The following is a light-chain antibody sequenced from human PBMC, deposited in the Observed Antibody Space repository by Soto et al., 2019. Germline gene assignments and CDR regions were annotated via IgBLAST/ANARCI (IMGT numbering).Light chain of an antibody. CDR1: QSLSSDF. CDR3: QQYGRSPLT. Sequence: EIVLTQSPVTLSLSPGERAILSCRASQSLSSDFLAWYQQKPGQAPRLLIYSSSNRATGIPDRFSGSGSGTDFTLTISRLGPADFAVYYCQQYGRSPLTFGGGTKVDIK. V-gene: IGKV3-20*01. J-gene: IGKJ4*01. CDR2: SSS.